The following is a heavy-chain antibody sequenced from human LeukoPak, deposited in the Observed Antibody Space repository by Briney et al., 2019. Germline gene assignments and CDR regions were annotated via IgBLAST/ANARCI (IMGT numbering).Heavy chain of an antibody. J-gene: IGHJ4*02. V-gene: IGHV3-30*03. CDR2: ISYDGSNK. D-gene: IGHD2-2*01. CDR3: ATYIPVQVPFEW. Sequence: PGGSLRLSCAASGFTFSSYGIHWVRQAPGKGLEWVAVISYDGSNKYYADSVKGRFTISRDNSKSILSLQMNSLRAEDTAIYYCATYIPVQVPFEWWGQGTLVTVSS. CDR1: GFTFSSYG.